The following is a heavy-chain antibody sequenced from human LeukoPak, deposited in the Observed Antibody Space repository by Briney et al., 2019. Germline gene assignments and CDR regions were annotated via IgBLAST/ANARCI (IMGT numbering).Heavy chain of an antibody. D-gene: IGHD2-8*01. CDR1: GFTFSHYW. J-gene: IGHJ4*02. Sequence: PGGSLRLSCAASGFTFSHYWMSWVRQAQGKGLEWVANIKQDGSEKYYVDSVKGRFSISRDNAQNSLYLQMNSLRAEDTAMYYCARARWVNGLYYFDYWGQGTLVTVSS. CDR3: ARARWVNGLYYFDY. CDR2: IKQDGSEK. V-gene: IGHV3-7*01.